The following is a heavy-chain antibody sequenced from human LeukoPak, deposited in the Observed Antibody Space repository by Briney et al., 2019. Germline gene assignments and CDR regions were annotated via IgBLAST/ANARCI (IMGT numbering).Heavy chain of an antibody. CDR1: GYNFFTYG. Sequence: ASVKVSCKASGYNFFTYGITWVRQAPGQGLEWMGWISPHNGNANYAQKFQDRVIMTTDTSTSTAYMELRSLRSDDTAVYYCARSGDGNWFDPWGQGTLVTVSS. V-gene: IGHV1-18*01. J-gene: IGHJ5*02. D-gene: IGHD3-10*01. CDR3: ARSGDGNWFDP. CDR2: ISPHNGNA.